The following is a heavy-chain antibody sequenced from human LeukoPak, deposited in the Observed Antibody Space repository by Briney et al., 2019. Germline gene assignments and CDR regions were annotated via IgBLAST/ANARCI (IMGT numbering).Heavy chain of an antibody. J-gene: IGHJ4*02. CDR2: INEHGFET. CDR3: ARSRAWTALDI. V-gene: IGHV3-7*01. Sequence: GGSLRLSCAASGFTFTNYGMTWVRQAPGKGLEWVANINEHGFETYYVDSLMGRFTISRDNAKNSLYLQMNTLTGEDTALYYCARSRAWTALDIWGQGTLVTVSS. D-gene: IGHD1-1*01. CDR1: GFTFTNYG.